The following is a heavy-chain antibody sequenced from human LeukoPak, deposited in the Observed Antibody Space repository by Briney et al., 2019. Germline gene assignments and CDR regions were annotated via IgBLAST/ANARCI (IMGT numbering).Heavy chain of an antibody. J-gene: IGHJ5*02. CDR2: INHSGST. CDR1: GGSFSGYY. D-gene: IGHD3-3*01. Sequence: PSETLSLTCAVYGGSFSGYYWSWIRQPPGKGLEWIGEINHSGSTNYNPSLKSRVTISVDTSKNQFSLKLSSVTAADTAVYYCASRYYDFWSGYYFGFDPWGQGTLVTVSS. V-gene: IGHV4-34*01. CDR3: ASRYYDFWSGYYFGFDP.